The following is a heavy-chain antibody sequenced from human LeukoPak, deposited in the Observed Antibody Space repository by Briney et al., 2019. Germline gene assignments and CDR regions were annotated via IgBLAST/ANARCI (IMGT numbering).Heavy chain of an antibody. J-gene: IGHJ4*02. D-gene: IGHD6-13*01. V-gene: IGHV3-74*01. CDR3: ARSWASSWYWFDY. CDR2: INGDGITT. CDR1: EFTFRSYW. Sequence: GGSLRLSCAAPEFTFRSYWMHWVRQAPGKGLVWVSRINGDGITTAYADSVKGRFTISRDNAKNTLYLQMNSLRAEDTAVYYCARSWASSWYWFDYWGQGTLVTVSS.